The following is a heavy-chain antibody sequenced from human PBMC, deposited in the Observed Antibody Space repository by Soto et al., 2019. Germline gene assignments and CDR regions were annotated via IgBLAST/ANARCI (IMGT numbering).Heavy chain of an antibody. Sequence: SETLSLTCTVSGGSIRSHYWSWIRQPPGKGLEWIANIFYSGSTEYNPSLKSRVTISVDTSKNQFSLKLSSVTAADTAVYYCARVEAARDYYYYYGMDVWGQGTTVTVSS. J-gene: IGHJ6*02. V-gene: IGHV4-59*11. D-gene: IGHD6-6*01. CDR2: IFYSGST. CDR3: ARVEAARDYYYYYGMDV. CDR1: GGSIRSHY.